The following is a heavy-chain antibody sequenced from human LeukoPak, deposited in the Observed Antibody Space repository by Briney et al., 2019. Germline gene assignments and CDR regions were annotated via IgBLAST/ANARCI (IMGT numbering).Heavy chain of an antibody. CDR1: GGSFSGYY. J-gene: IGHJ4*02. D-gene: IGHD3-16*01. CDR3: ARVRAIGVGRRYYFDY. V-gene: IGHV4-34*01. Sequence: SETLSLTCAVYGGSFSGYYWSWIRQPPGKGLEWIGEINHSGITNYNPSLQSRVTISVDTSDNQFSLKLSSVTAADTAVYYCARVRAIGVGRRYYFDYWGQGTLVTVSS. CDR2: INHSGIT.